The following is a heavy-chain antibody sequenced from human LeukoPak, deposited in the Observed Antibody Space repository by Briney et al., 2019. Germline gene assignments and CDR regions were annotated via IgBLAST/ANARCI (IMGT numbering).Heavy chain of an antibody. Sequence: GGSLRLSCAASGFSVTNNYMSWVRQAPGKGLEWVSAIYSGGSTYYADSVEGRFTISRDTSKNTLYLQMNSLRAEDTAVYYCARDSSGPAFWGQGTLVTVSS. J-gene: IGHJ4*02. CDR3: ARDSSGPAF. D-gene: IGHD6-19*01. V-gene: IGHV3-53*01. CDR1: GFSVTNNY. CDR2: IYSGGST.